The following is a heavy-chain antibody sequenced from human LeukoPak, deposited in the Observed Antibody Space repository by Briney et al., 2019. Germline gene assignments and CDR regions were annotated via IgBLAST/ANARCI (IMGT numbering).Heavy chain of an antibody. Sequence: SETLSLTCSVSRDSISSRDYYWSWIRQPPGKGLEWIGYIYYSGSTSYNPSLKSRVTISVDTPKNQFSLRLSSVTAADTAVYYCATFGVGTLPWGQGTLVTVSS. CDR2: IYYSGST. CDR3: ATFGVGTLP. D-gene: IGHD3-3*01. J-gene: IGHJ5*02. V-gene: IGHV4-30-4*08. CDR1: RDSISSRDYY.